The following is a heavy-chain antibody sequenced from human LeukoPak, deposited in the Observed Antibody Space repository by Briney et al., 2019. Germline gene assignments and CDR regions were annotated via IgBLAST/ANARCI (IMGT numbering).Heavy chain of an antibody. CDR3: ASRYYGMDV. CDR1: GGSISSGGYS. J-gene: IGHJ6*02. Sequence: SETLSLTCAVSGGSISSGGYSWSWIRQPPGKGLEWIGYIYHSGSTYYNPSLKSRVTISVDRSKNQFSLKLSSVTAADTAVYYCASRYYGMDVWGQGTTVTVSS. CDR2: IYHSGST. V-gene: IGHV4-30-2*01.